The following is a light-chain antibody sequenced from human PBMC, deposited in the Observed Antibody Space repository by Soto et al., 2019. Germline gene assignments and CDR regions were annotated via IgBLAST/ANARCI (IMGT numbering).Light chain of an antibody. J-gene: IGKJ2*01. Sequence: EIVMTQSPATLSVSPGERATLSCRASQSVSNSLAWYQQKPGQAPRLLIYDASTRATGIPARFSGSGSGTESTLTITSLQPEASAIYSCQQYKNWPPLYTFGQGTKLEIK. CDR3: QQYKNWPPLYT. CDR1: QSVSNS. CDR2: DAS. V-gene: IGKV3D-15*01.